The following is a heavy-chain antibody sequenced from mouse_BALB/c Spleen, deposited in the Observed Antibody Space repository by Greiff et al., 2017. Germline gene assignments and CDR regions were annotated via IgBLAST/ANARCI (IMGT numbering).Heavy chain of an antibody. Sequence: EVMLVESGGGLVQPGGSRKLSCAASGFTFSSFGMHWVRQAPEKGLEWVAYISSGSSTIYYADTVKGRFTISRDNPKNTLFLQMTSLRSEDTAMYYCARDGTGYYGSRSYWYFDVWGAGTTVTVSS. CDR3: ARDGTGYYGSRSYWYFDV. CDR2: ISSGSSTI. V-gene: IGHV5-17*02. CDR1: GFTFSSFG. D-gene: IGHD1-1*01. J-gene: IGHJ1*01.